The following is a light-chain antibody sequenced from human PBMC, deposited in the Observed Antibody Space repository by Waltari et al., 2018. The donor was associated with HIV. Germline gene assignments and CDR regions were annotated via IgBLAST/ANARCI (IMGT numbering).Light chain of an antibody. V-gene: IGLV1-40*01. CDR1: SSTIGADYD. CDR2: CNK. J-gene: IGLJ2*01. Sequence: QSMLTQPPSVSGAPGQRVTISCTGSSSTIGADYDVHWYQQIPGTAPKLLSLCNKYRPSGVPDRFSASKSGTSASLTISGLQAEDEADYFCQSYDISLSASVVFGGGTRLTVL. CDR3: QSYDISLSASVV.